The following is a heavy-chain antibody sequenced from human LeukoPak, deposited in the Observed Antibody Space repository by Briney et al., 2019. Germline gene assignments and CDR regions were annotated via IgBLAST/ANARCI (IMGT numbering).Heavy chain of an antibody. D-gene: IGHD4/OR15-4a*01. CDR2: IYYSGST. V-gene: IGHV4-59*01. CDR3: ARQTLTLTDY. Sequence: PSETLSLTCTVSGGSISSYYWSWLRQPPGKGLEWIGYIYYSGSTNYNPSLKSRVTISVDTSKNQFSLKLSSVTAADTAVYYCARQTLTLTDYWGQGTLVTVSS. CDR1: GGSISSYY. J-gene: IGHJ4*02.